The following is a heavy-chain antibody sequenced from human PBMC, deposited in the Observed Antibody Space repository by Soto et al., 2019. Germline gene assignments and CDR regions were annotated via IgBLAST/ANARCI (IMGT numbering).Heavy chain of an antibody. V-gene: IGHV1-2*02. CDR3: AREGGPAVAGTSYWFDP. J-gene: IGHJ5*02. Sequence: ASVKVSSKASGNPLTGYYMHCVLQAPGQVLEWMGWINPHTGGKNDAQRFQFRVTMTSDTSLSKAYMELSRLRCDDTAGYYCAREGGPAVAGTSYWFDPWGQGTLVTVSS. D-gene: IGHD6-19*01. CDR1: GNPLTGYY. CDR2: INPHTGGK.